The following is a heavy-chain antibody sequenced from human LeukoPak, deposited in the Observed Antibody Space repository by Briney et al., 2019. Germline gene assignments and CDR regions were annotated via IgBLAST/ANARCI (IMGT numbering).Heavy chain of an antibody. V-gene: IGHV3-64*01. CDR1: GFTFSSYA. Sequence: GGSLRLSCAASGFTFSSYAMHWVRQAPGKGLEYVSAISSNGGSTYYANSVKGRFTISRDNSKNTLYLQMGSLRADDAAVYYCARASSKQLAGYLPDGFDIWGQGTMVTVSS. CDR3: ARASSKQLAGYLPDGFDI. CDR2: ISSNGGST. D-gene: IGHD3-9*01. J-gene: IGHJ3*02.